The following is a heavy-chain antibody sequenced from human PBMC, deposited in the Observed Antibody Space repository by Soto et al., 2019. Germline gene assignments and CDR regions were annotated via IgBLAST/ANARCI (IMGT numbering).Heavy chain of an antibody. CDR2: VHHSGTT. CDR1: GGSFSGYY. J-gene: IGHJ6*02. V-gene: IGHV4-34*01. Sequence: QVQLQQWGAGLLKPSETLSLTCAVNGGSFSGYYWNWIRQSAGKGLEWIGRVHHSGTTNYNPSLKSRLTISLDPSRNHFSLHLNSVPAADTAMYYCVRPKVFFDCSSHVTGPGGMDVRGQGTTITVSS. D-gene: IGHD3-9*01. CDR3: VRPKVFFDCSSHVTGPGGMDV.